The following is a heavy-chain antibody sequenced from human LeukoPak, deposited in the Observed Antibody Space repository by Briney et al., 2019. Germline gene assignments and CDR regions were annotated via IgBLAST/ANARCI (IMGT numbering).Heavy chain of an antibody. Sequence: SETLSLTCTVSGYSISSGYYWGWIRQPPGKGLEWIGSIYHSGRTFYNPSLKSRVTISVDTSKNQFSLKLSSVTAADTAVYYCARAAGGSGSAVGYWGQGTLVTVSS. J-gene: IGHJ4*02. CDR3: ARAAGGSGSAVGY. D-gene: IGHD3-10*01. V-gene: IGHV4-38-2*02. CDR2: IYHSGRT. CDR1: GYSISSGYY.